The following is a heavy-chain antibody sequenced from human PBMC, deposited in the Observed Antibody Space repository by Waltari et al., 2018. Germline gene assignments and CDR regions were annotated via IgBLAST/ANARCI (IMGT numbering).Heavy chain of an antibody. CDR3: ADVAARTDY. Sequence: EVQLVESGGGLVQPGGSLRLSCAASGFTFSDHYMDWVRQAPGKGLEWVGRTRNKANSYTTEYAASVKGRFTISRDDSKNALYLQMNSLKTEDTAVYYCADVAARTDYWGQGTLVTVSS. J-gene: IGHJ4*02. CDR1: GFTFSDHY. CDR2: TRNKANSYTT. V-gene: IGHV3-72*01. D-gene: IGHD6-6*01.